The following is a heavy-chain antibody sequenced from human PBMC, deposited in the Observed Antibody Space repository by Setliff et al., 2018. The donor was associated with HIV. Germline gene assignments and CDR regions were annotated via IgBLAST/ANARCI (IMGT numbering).Heavy chain of an antibody. CDR1: GFTFSSYA. CDR2: IYSGDNYST. V-gene: IGHV3-23*03. D-gene: IGHD3-10*01. Sequence: GGSLRLSCAASGFTFSSYAMTWVRLVPGKGLEWASVIYSGDNYSTYYADSVKGRFTISRDNSKNTLYLQMNSLRAADTAVYYCARDRYTYGSGSAFDYRGQGTLVTVSS. CDR3: ARDRYTYGSGSAFDY. J-gene: IGHJ4*02.